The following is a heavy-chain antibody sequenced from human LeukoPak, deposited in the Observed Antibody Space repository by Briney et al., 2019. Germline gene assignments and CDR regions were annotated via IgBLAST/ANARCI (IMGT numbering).Heavy chain of an antibody. CDR2: IYYSEST. J-gene: IGHJ4*02. V-gene: IGHV4-39*01. CDR1: GGSISSSSYY. CDR3: ARHRIASNRRYFDY. D-gene: IGHD2-21*01. Sequence: SETLSLTCTVSGGSISSSSYYWGWIRQPPGKGLEWIGSIYYSESTYYNPSLKSRVTISVDTSKNQFSLNLSSVTAADTAVYYCARHRIASNRRYFDYWGQGTLVTVSS.